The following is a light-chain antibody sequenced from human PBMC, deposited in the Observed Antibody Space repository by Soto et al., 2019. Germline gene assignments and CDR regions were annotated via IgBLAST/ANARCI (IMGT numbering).Light chain of an antibody. V-gene: IGKV3-20*01. CDR2: GAS. CDR1: QSVRSSY. J-gene: IGKJ2*01. Sequence: EIVLTQSPGTLSLSPGERATLSCRASQSVRSSYLAWYQQKPGQAPRLLIYGASSRATGIPDRFSGSGSGRDFTLTITRLEPEDSAVYYCQQYGRSLYTFGQGTKLEIK. CDR3: QQYGRSLYT.